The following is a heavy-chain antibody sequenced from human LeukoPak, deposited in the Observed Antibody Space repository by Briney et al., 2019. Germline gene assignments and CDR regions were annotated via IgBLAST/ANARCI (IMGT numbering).Heavy chain of an antibody. CDR3: AKVFTRSSGLPWDDY. CDR1: GFTFSSYA. CDR2: ISGSGGST. J-gene: IGHJ4*02. D-gene: IGHD4-11*01. Sequence: GGSLRLSCAASGFTFSSYAMSWVRQAPGKGLEWVSAISGSGGSTYYADSVKGRFTISRDNSKNTLYLQMNSLRAEDTAVYYCAKVFTRSSGLPWDDYWGQGTLVTVSS. V-gene: IGHV3-23*01.